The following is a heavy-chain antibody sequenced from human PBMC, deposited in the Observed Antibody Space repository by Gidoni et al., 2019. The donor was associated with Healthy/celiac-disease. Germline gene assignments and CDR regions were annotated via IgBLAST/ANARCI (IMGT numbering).Heavy chain of an antibody. V-gene: IGHV4-39*01. Sequence: QLQLQQSGPGLVKPSETLSLTCTVSGGSISSSSYYWGWIRQPPGKGLEWMGSIYYSGSTYYNPSLKSRVTISVDTSKNQFSLKLSSVTAADTAVYYCARHMRRIQLGAFDIWGQGTMVTVSS. CDR3: ARHMRRIQLGAFDI. CDR2: IYYSGST. D-gene: IGHD6-6*01. J-gene: IGHJ3*02. CDR1: GGSISSSSYY.